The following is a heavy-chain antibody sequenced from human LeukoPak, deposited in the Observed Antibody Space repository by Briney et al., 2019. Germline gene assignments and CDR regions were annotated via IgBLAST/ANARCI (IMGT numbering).Heavy chain of an antibody. J-gene: IGHJ4*02. V-gene: IGHV1-2*02. CDR1: GYTFTSYD. D-gene: IGHD5-24*01. Sequence: ASVKVSCKASGYTFTSYDINWVRQATGQGLEWMGWINPDSGGTKYAQKFQGRVTVTRDTSISTTDMDLIRLRSDDTAVYYCAGPRDGYNPPFDYWGQGTLVTVSS. CDR2: INPDSGGT. CDR3: AGPRDGYNPPFDY.